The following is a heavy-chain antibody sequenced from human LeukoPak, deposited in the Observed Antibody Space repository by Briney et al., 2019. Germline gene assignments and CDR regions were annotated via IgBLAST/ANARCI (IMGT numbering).Heavy chain of an antibody. CDR2: IHCSGST. D-gene: IGHD6-13*01. V-gene: IGHV4-59*01. Sequence: SETLSLTCTVSGGSISSYYWSWIRQPPGKGLEWIGYIHCSGSTKYNPSLKSRVTMSVDTSKNQFSLKLSSVTAADTAIYYCARDSGSLPRFDPWGRGNLVTVSS. CDR1: GGSISSYY. CDR3: ARDSGSLPRFDP. J-gene: IGHJ5*02.